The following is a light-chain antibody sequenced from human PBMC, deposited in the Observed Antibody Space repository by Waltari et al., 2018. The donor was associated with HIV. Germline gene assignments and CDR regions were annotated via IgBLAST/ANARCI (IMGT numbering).Light chain of an antibody. CDR1: TSDFGPYNF. CDR2: QIT. Sequence: QSALTQPASVSGSPGQSVTISCTGTTSDFGPYNFVSWYQQHPGNVPKVLIYQITSRPSGGPHRFAASRSGNTASLTISGLQAEDEAVYYCSTHTADDTLAFGGGTKLTVL. J-gene: IGLJ3*02. CDR3: STHTADDTLA. V-gene: IGLV2-14*03.